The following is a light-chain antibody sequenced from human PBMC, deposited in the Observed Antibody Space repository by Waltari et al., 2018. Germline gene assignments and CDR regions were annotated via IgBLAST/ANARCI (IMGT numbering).Light chain of an antibody. J-gene: IGKJ4*01. Sequence: DIVMTQSPDSLAVSLGERATINCKSSQSVLYSPNNKNYLAWYQQKPGQPPKLLIYWASTRASGVPDRFSGSGYGTDFTLTISSLQAEDVAVYYCHQYHDIPLTFGGGTKVEI. CDR1: QSVLYSPNNKNY. CDR2: WAS. CDR3: HQYHDIPLT. V-gene: IGKV4-1*01.